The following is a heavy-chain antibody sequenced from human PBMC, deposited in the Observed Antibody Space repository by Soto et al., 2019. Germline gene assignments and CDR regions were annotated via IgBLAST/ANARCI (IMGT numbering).Heavy chain of an antibody. V-gene: IGHV3-23*01. CDR1: GFTFSNYA. Sequence: EVQLLESGGGLVRPGGSLRLSCAASGFTFSNYAMSWVRQAPGKGLEWVSGVRGSGGSTGYAESVKGRFTISRDNSKDTLYLQMNNLRTEDTAIYYCVKDCSAASCYLPLDYWGQGTLVTVPS. CDR2: VRGSGGST. D-gene: IGHD2-2*01. CDR3: VKDCSAASCYLPLDY. J-gene: IGHJ4*02.